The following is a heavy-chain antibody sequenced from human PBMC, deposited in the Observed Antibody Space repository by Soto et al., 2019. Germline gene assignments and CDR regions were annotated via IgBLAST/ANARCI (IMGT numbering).Heavy chain of an antibody. J-gene: IGHJ4*02. CDR1: GYTFSDYY. V-gene: IGHV1-2*02. D-gene: IGHD1-1*01. CDR3: ARDPATENPEGVDF. CDR2: INPNSGGT. Sequence: GASVKGSCKASGYTFSDYYIHWVRQAPGQGLEWMGWINPNSGGTKYAPKFQGGVTMTRDTSITTAYMELSRLRSGDTAVYYCARDPATENPEGVDFWGQVNMVTVSS.